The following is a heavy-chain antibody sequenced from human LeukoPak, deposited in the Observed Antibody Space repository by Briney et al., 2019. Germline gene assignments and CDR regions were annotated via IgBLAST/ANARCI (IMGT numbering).Heavy chain of an antibody. J-gene: IGHJ4*02. CDR2: IYYSGST. Sequence: SETLSLTCTVSGGSISNYYWSWIRQSPGKGLEWIGYIYYSGSTNYNPSLKSRVTISVDTSKKRFSLKLSSVTAADTAVYYCARVFYYGASGYPDAFYDYWGQGTLVTVSS. D-gene: IGHD3-22*01. CDR3: ARVFYYGASGYPDAFYDY. CDR1: GGSISNYY. V-gene: IGHV4-59*08.